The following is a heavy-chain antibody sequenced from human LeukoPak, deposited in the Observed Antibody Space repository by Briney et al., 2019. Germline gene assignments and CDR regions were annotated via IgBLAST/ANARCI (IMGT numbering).Heavy chain of an antibody. Sequence: GGSLRLSCAASGFTFDDYGMHWVRQAPGKGLEWVSGISWNSDSVGYADSVKGRFTISRDNAENSLYLQMNSLRAEDTAVYYCARDMVRGVIRAFDIWGQGTMVTVSS. D-gene: IGHD3-10*01. CDR2: ISWNSDSV. V-gene: IGHV3-9*01. J-gene: IGHJ3*02. CDR3: ARDMVRGVIRAFDI. CDR1: GFTFDDYG.